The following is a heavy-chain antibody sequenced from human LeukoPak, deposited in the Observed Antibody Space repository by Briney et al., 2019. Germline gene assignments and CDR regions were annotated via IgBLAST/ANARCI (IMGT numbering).Heavy chain of an antibody. D-gene: IGHD5-24*01. V-gene: IGHV3-30-3*01. Sequence: GGSLRLSCAASGFTFRSYAMHWVRQAPGKGLEWVAVISYDGSNKYYADSVKGRFTISRDNSKNTLYLQMNSLRAEDTAVYYCARDRYRGRDGYNGYFDYWGQGTLVTVSS. CDR2: ISYDGSNK. CDR3: ARDRYRGRDGYNGYFDY. CDR1: GFTFRSYA. J-gene: IGHJ4*02.